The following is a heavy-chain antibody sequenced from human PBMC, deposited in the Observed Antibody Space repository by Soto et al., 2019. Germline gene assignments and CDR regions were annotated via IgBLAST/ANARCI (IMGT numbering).Heavy chain of an antibody. J-gene: IGHJ4*02. CDR3: ARDQTVAGPTTFDY. D-gene: IGHD6-19*01. V-gene: IGHV3-74*01. CDR1: GFTFSRNR. CDR2: SDNTGSVR. Sequence: HPGGSLRLSCAASGFTFSRNRMHWVRQTPGKGLVWGSRSDNTGSVRTYADSVKGRFTISRDNAKNTLYLQMNSLSAEDTAVYYCARDQTVAGPTTFDYCGQGTLVTVSS.